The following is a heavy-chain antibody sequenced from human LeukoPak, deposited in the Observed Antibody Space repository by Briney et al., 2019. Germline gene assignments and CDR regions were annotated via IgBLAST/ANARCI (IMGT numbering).Heavy chain of an antibody. Sequence: ASVTVYSKASGYTFTGYYMHLMHQAPGQGLVWMGPINPNSGGTNYAQKLQSRVTMTTDTATSTAYMELRSLRSDDTAVYYCARDLTTRIDYWGQGTLVTVSS. CDR3: ARDLTTRIDY. CDR1: GYTFTGYY. CDR2: INPNSGGT. D-gene: IGHD4-11*01. J-gene: IGHJ4*02. V-gene: IGHV1-2*06.